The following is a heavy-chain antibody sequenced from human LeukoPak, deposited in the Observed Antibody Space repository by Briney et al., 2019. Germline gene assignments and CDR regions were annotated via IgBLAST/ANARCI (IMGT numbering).Heavy chain of an antibody. CDR3: VRERGSIGTDLHF. CDR1: GFIFSDYS. V-gene: IGHV3-21*01. J-gene: IGHJ4*02. CDR2: ISSRSGYI. Sequence: GGCLRLSCAASGFIFSDYSMNWVRQAPGQGLDWVSSISSRSGYIYYAESVKGRFTISRDNAKNSLYLQMNSLRAEHTAVYYCVRERGSIGTDLHFWGQGTLVTVSS. D-gene: IGHD1-1*01.